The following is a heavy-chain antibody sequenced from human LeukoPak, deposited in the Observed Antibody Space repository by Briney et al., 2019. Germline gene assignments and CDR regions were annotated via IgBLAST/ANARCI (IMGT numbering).Heavy chain of an antibody. Sequence: SETLSLTCTVSGGSISSGDYYWSWIRQPPGKGLEWIGYIYYGGSTYYNPSLKSRVTISVDTSKNQFSLKLSSVTAADTAVYYCASFITMVRGVIMTYFDYWGQGTLVTVSS. V-gene: IGHV4-30-4*01. CDR1: GGSISSGDYY. CDR3: ASFITMVRGVIMTYFDY. J-gene: IGHJ4*02. CDR2: IYYGGST. D-gene: IGHD3-10*01.